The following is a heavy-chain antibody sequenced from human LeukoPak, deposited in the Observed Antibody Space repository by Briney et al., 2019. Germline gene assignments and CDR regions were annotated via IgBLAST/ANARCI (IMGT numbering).Heavy chain of an antibody. CDR3: ARERDYDTYFDY. Sequence: PGGSLRLSCAVSGFTASTHHMAWVRQAPGKGLEWVSVRQPGNVSYYADSVTGRFTTSTDSSKNTLFLQMMHLRAEDTALYYCARERDYDTYFDYWGQGTLVIVSS. D-gene: IGHD3-22*01. J-gene: IGHJ4*02. CDR2: RQPGNVS. CDR1: GFTASTHH. V-gene: IGHV3-53*01.